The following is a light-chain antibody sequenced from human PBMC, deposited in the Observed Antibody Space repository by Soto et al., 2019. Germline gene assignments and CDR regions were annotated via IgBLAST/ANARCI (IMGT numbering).Light chain of an antibody. CDR2: DAT. CDR3: QKYTGAFS. Sequence: DIQMTQSPPSLSASVGDRVTITCRASQGISYYLAWYQQKPGKGPKLLIYDATILQSGVPSRFSGSGSGTDFTLTISSLQTEDVATYYCQKYTGAFSFGRGTKVDIX. V-gene: IGKV1-27*01. CDR1: QGISYY. J-gene: IGKJ3*01.